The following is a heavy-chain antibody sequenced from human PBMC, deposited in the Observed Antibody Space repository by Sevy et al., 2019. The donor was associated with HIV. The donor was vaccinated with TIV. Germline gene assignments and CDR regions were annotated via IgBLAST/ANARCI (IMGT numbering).Heavy chain of an antibody. D-gene: IGHD6-13*01. J-gene: IGHJ5*02. V-gene: IGHV4-61*02. Sequence: SETLSLTCTVSGGSISSGSYYWSWIRQPAGTGLEWIGRIYTSGSTNYNPSLKSRVTISVDTSKNQFSLKLSSVTAADTAVYYCAREGSSWAGWFDPWGQGTLLTVSS. CDR1: GGSISSGSYY. CDR3: AREGSSWAGWFDP. CDR2: IYTSGST.